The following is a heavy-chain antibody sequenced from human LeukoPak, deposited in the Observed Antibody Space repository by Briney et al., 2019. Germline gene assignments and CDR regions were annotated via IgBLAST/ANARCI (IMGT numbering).Heavy chain of an antibody. D-gene: IGHD5-24*01. V-gene: IGHV4-4*07. CDR2: IYTSGST. CDR1: GGSISSYY. Sequence: SETLSLTCTVSGGSISSYYWSWIRQPAGKGLEWIGRIYTSGSTNYNPSLKSRATMSVDTSKNQFSLKLSSVTAADTAVYYCARDGARWLQFRYYFDYWGQGTPVTVSS. J-gene: IGHJ4*02. CDR3: ARDGARWLQFRYYFDY.